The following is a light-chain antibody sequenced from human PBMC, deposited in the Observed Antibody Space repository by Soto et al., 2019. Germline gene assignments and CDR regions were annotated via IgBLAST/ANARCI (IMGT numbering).Light chain of an antibody. J-gene: IGLJ2*01. CDR3: CSYAGSSTVV. CDR1: SSNIGAGYD. CDR2: GNS. V-gene: IGLV1-40*01. Sequence: QSVLTQPPSVSGAPGQRVTISCTGSSSNIGAGYDVHWYQQLPGTAPKLLIYGNSNRPSGVPDRFSGSKSGTSASLAITGLQAEDEADYYCCSYAGSSTVVFGGGTMLTVL.